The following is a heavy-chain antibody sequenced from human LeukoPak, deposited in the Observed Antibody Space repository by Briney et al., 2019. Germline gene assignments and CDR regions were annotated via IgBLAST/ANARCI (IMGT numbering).Heavy chain of an antibody. CDR2: ISSGSSDT. CDR3: ARGHYGMGV. CDR1: GFTFSDHY. Sequence: GGSLRLSCAASGFTFSDHYMSWIRQAPGKGLEWVSYISSGSSDTNYADSVKGRFTISRDNAKNSLYLQMNSLRVEDTAVYYCARGHYGMGVWGQGTTVTVS. V-gene: IGHV3-11*05. J-gene: IGHJ6*02.